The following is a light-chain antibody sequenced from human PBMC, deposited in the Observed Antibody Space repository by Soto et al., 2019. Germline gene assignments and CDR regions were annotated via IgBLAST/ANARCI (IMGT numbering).Light chain of an antibody. CDR1: QSVGNY. Sequence: EVVLTQSPVTLSLSPGERATLSCKTSQSVGNYLAWIQKKPGQAPRLLIYDALNRATGIPARFSGSGSGTDFTLTISSLEPEDFAVYYCQQRAHWPPYTFGQGTKLEIK. J-gene: IGKJ2*01. CDR2: DAL. CDR3: QQRAHWPPYT. V-gene: IGKV3-11*01.